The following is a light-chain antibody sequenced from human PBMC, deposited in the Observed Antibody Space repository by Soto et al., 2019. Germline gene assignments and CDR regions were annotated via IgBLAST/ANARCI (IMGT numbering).Light chain of an antibody. Sequence: DIVMTQSPDSLAVSLGERATINCKSSQSVLYSSNNKNYLAWYQQKPGQPPKLLIYRASTRESGVPDRFSGSRSGTDFALNISSLQAEDVAVYYGHQYYSTPPTFGQGTKVEIK. V-gene: IGKV4-1*01. CDR3: HQYYSTPPT. CDR2: RAS. CDR1: QSVLYSSNNKNY. J-gene: IGKJ1*01.